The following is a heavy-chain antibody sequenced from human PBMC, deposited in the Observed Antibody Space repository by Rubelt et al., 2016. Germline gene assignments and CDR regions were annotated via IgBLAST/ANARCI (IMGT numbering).Heavy chain of an antibody. CDR2: IYWDGDK. Sequence: QITLKESGPTLVEPTQTLTLTCTFSGFSLSASGVGVGWIRPPPGKALEWLALIYWDGDKRYSPSLKSRLTITKDTSKNQVVLTMTNMDPGDTATYYCVHSLVTPAFFDYWGQGTLVTVSS. CDR3: VHSLVTPAFFDY. CDR1: GFSLSASGVG. D-gene: IGHD4-23*01. J-gene: IGHJ4*02. V-gene: IGHV2-5*02.